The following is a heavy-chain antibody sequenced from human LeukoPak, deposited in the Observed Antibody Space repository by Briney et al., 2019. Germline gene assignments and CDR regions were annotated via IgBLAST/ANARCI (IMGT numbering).Heavy chain of an antibody. D-gene: IGHD3-9*01. Sequence: KPSETLSLTCAVYGGSFSGYYWSWIRQPPGKGLEWIGEINHSGSTNYNPSLKSRVTISVDTSKNQFSLNLSSVTAADTAVYYCARGRLYYDILIRTRYFDYWGQGTLVTVSS. V-gene: IGHV4-34*01. CDR2: INHSGST. CDR1: GGSFSGYY. J-gene: IGHJ4*02. CDR3: ARGRLYYDILIRTRYFDY.